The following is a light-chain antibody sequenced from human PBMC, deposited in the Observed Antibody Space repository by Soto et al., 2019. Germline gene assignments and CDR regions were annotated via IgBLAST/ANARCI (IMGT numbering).Light chain of an antibody. Sequence: QSVLTQPPSASGTPGQRVTISCSGSSSNIGSNTVNWYQQLPGTAPKLLIYSNNQRPSGVPDRFSGSKSGTSASLAISGLQSEDVADYYCAAWDDSLNGFVVFGGGTQLTVL. CDR1: SSNIGSNT. CDR2: SNN. J-gene: IGLJ2*01. V-gene: IGLV1-44*01. CDR3: AAWDDSLNGFVV.